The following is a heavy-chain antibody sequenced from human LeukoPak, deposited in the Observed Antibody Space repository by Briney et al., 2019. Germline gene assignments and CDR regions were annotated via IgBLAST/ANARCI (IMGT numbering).Heavy chain of an antibody. J-gene: IGHJ3*02. Sequence: SVKVSCKASGGTFSSYAISWVRQAPGQGLEWMGGITPIFGTANYAQKFQGRVTITADESTSTAYMELSSLRSEDTAVYYCARSGYCTNGVCYKVRDAFDIWGQGTMVTVSS. CDR3: ARSGYCTNGVCYKVRDAFDI. V-gene: IGHV1-69*01. CDR2: ITPIFGTA. D-gene: IGHD2-8*01. CDR1: GGTFSSYA.